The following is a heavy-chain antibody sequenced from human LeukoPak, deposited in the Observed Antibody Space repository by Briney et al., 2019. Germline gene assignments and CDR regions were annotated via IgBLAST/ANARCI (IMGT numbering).Heavy chain of an antibody. CDR3: VKASSSSPQYNWFDA. J-gene: IGHJ5*02. V-gene: IGHV3-23*01. CDR2: VSGTGGRT. D-gene: IGHD6-6*01. CDR1: GFTFSTYA. Sequence: GGSLRLSCAASGFTFSTYAMSWVRQAPGKGLEWVSVVSGTGGRTYYADSVKGRLTISRDNSKNTLYLQMNSLRAEDAALYYCVKASSSSPQYNWFDAWGQGTLVTVSS.